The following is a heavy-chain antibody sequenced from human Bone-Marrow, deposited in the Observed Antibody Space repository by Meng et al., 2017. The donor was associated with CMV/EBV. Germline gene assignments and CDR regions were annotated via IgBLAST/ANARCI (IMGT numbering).Heavy chain of an antibody. CDR2: ISSSSSYI. J-gene: IGHJ6*02. D-gene: IGHD2-15*01. Sequence: GESLKISCAASGFTFSSYSMNWVRQAPGKGLEWVSSISSSSSYIYYADSVKGRFTISRDNAKNSLYLQMNSLRAEDTAVYYCARDLFSVGYYYYGMDVWGQGTTVIVSS. CDR3: ARDLFSVGYYYYGMDV. CDR1: GFTFSSYS. V-gene: IGHV3-21*01.